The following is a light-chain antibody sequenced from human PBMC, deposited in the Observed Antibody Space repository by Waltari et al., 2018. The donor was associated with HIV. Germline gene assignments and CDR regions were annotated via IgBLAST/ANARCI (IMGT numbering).Light chain of an antibody. J-gene: IGLJ2*01. CDR2: QDT. V-gene: IGLV3-1*01. CDR1: NLGNKY. Sequence: SFELTQPPSVSVSPGQTASITCSGDNLGNKYACWYQQKPGQSPVLVIYQDTKRPSGIPERFSGSNSGNTATLTISGTQAMDEADYYCYSTDSSGNHRVFGGGTKLTVL. CDR3: YSTDSSGNHRV.